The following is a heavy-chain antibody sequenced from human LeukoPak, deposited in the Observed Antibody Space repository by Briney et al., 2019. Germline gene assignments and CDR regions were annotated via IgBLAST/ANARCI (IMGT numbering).Heavy chain of an antibody. CDR3: AGTTISGLLGDAFDI. Sequence: SGPTQVKPTQTLTLTSTLSGLSLTTSGVGVGWIRQPPGKALEWLAIMYWDDDERYSPSLKNRLTLTQDPSKTQVVLRMTNMDPADTGTYYCAGTTISGLLGDAFDIWGQGTMVTVFS. J-gene: IGHJ3*02. CDR1: GLSLTTSGVG. CDR2: MYWDDDE. V-gene: IGHV2-5*02. D-gene: IGHD3/OR15-3a*01.